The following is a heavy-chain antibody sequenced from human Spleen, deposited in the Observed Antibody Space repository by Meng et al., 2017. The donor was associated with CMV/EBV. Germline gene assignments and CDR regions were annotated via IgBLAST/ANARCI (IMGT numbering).Heavy chain of an antibody. Sequence: GGSLRLSCAVSGFTLNNYGMHWVRQAPGKGLDWVAFVRFDGTNKYYADSVQGRFTISRDNSKNTIYLQMSSLRTEDTAVYYCAKLVVVVRPSAWGQGTLVTVSS. V-gene: IGHV3-30*02. J-gene: IGHJ5*02. CDR1: GFTLNNYG. D-gene: IGHD2-2*01. CDR2: VRFDGTNK. CDR3: AKLVVVVRPSA.